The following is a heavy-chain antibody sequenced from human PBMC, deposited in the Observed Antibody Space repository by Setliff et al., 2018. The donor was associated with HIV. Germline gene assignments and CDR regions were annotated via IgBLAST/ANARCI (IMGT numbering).Heavy chain of an antibody. Sequence: TCAVYGGSFSGYYWSWIRQSPGKGLDWIGEINHSGSTNYSPSLKSRVTISVDTSKNQFSLKLTSVSAADTAVYYCARENGRTNYYYYYGMDVWGQGTTVTVSS. V-gene: IGHV4-34*01. J-gene: IGHJ6*02. CDR3: ARENGRTNYYYYYGMDV. CDR2: INHSGST. CDR1: GGSFSGYY.